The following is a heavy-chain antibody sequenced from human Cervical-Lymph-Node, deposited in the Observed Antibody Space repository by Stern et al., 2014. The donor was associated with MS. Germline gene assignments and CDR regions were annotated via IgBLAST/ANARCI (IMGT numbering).Heavy chain of an antibody. CDR3: AKDLGRGVVVVPLYGLDV. J-gene: IGHJ6*02. Sequence: EVQLVESGGGLVQPGGSLRLSCAASGFTFSTYAFSWVRQAPGTGLEWVSSVSDSGVYTYYADSVKVRFTISRDNSKSMLYLEMQSLRAEDTAVYHCAKDLGRGVVVVPLYGLDVWGQGTTVTVSS. V-gene: IGHV3-23*04. CDR1: GFTFSTYA. D-gene: IGHD2-2*01. CDR2: VSDSGVYT.